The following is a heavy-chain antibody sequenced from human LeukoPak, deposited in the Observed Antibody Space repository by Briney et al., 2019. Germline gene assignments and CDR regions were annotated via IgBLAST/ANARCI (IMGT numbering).Heavy chain of an antibody. Sequence: SETLSLTCTVSGGSISSSSYYWGWIRQPPGKGLERIGSIYYSGSTYYNPSLKSRVTISVDTSKNQFSLKLSSVTAADTAVYYCARSRGNTVVTRSFDYWGQGTLVTVSS. V-gene: IGHV4-39*07. CDR3: ARSRGNTVVTRSFDY. CDR2: IYYSGST. CDR1: GGSISSSSYY. J-gene: IGHJ4*02. D-gene: IGHD4-23*01.